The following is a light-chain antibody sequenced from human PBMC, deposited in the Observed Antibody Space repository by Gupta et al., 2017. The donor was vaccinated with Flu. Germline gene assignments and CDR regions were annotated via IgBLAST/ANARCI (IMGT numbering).Light chain of an antibody. CDR2: SHS. CDR3: AAWDDSLSGYV. CDR1: SSNIGSNT. J-gene: IGLJ1*01. Sequence: QSVLTQPPSASGAPGQRVTISCSGSSSNIGSNTVNWYHRRPGTAPKLLIYSHSQRPSGIPDRFSGSKSGTSASLTSIGLQSEDEADYYCAAWDDSLSGYVFGGGTKLTVL. V-gene: IGLV1-44*01.